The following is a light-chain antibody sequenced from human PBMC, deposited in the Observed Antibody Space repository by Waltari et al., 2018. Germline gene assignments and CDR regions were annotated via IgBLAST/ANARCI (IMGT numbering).Light chain of an antibody. CDR3: QQYSKWPPIT. CDR2: GAR. V-gene: IGKV3-15*01. J-gene: IGKJ5*01. CDR1: QSVGTA. Sequence: EIVMTQSPATLSVSPGERATLSCRASQSVGTALAWYQQKPGQGHRLLLYGARTLATGIPARFSGSGSGTEFTLTISSLQSDDCAIYYCQQYSKWPPITFGQGTRLEIK.